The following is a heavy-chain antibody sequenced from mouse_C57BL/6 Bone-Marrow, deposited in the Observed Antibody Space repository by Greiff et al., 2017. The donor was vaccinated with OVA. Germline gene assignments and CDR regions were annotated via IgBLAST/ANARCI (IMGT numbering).Heavy chain of an antibody. J-gene: IGHJ3*01. Sequence: EVKLMESGGDLVKPGGSLKLSCAASGFTFSSYGMSWVRQPPDKRLEWVATISSGGSYTYYPDSVKGRFTISRYNAKNNLYLQMSSLKSEDTAMYYCARVKGNLRQIADGGQGTLVTVSA. CDR2: ISSGGSYT. D-gene: IGHD2-1*01. CDR3: ARVKGNLRQIAD. CDR1: GFTFSSYG. V-gene: IGHV5-6*01.